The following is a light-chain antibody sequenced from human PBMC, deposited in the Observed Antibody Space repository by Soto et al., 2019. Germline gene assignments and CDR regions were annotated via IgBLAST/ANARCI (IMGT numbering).Light chain of an antibody. J-gene: IGKJ5*01. V-gene: IGKV3-15*01. CDR2: DTS. Sequence: EMVMRQSPATLSVSPGERATLSCRASQSVSSKLAWYQQKPGQAPRLLIYDTSTRATGIPARFSGSGSGAAFSLTNSSLQSEDFAVYYCQQYNNWPRTFGQGTRLEIK. CDR1: QSVSSK. CDR3: QQYNNWPRT.